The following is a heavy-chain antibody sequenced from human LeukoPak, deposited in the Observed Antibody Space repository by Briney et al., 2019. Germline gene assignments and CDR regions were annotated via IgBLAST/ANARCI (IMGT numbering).Heavy chain of an antibody. CDR3: ARLGAGPTYYDFWSGYSSFYFDY. D-gene: IGHD3-3*01. J-gene: IGHJ4*02. Sequence: SETLSLTCTVSGVSTSSSNYYWGWLRQPPGKGLEWIGGIHYSGNTYYNPSLKSRVTISVDTSKNQFSLKLSSVTAADTAVYYCARLGAGPTYYDFWSGYSSFYFDYWGQGTLVTVSS. V-gene: IGHV4-39*01. CDR1: GVSTSSSNYY. CDR2: IHYSGNT.